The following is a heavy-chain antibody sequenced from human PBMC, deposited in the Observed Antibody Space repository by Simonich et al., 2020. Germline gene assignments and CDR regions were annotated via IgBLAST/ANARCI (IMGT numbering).Heavy chain of an antibody. CDR3: AKDVAAAGTEYFQH. D-gene: IGHD6-13*01. CDR1: GFTFDDYA. J-gene: IGHJ1*01. CDR2: ILWKSGSI. V-gene: IGHV3-9*01. Sequence: EVQLVESGGGLVQPGRSLRLSCAASGFTFDDYAMHWVRQAPGKGVGWDYVILWKSGSIGYADSVKGRFTISRDNAKNSLYLQMNSLRAEDTALYYCAKDVAAAGTEYFQHWGQGTLVTVSS.